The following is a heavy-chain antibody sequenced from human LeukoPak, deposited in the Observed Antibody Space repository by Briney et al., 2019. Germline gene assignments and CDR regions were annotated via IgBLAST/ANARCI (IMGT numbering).Heavy chain of an antibody. CDR1: GFTFTSYW. D-gene: IGHD6-13*01. CDR2: IKQDGSEK. V-gene: IGHV3-7*01. J-gene: IGHJ4*02. CDR3: VRGSQWNPGIAAAGNFDY. Sequence: PGGSLRLSCAASGFTFTSYWMSWVRQAPGKGLEWVANIKQDGSEKYYVDSVKGRFTISRDNAHNSLYLQMNSLRAEDTAVYFCVRGSQWNPGIAAAGNFDYWGQGTLVTVSS.